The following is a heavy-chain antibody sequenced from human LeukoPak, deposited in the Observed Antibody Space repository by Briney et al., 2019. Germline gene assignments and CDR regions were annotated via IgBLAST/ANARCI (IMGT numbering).Heavy chain of an antibody. Sequence: SSETLSLTCTVSGDAITSDKYYWGWIRQPPGKGLEWIGNIHHSGSTYYSPSLKSRVTISVDTSKNQFSLRLSSVTAADTAVYYCARDKLGSGWYGYYFDYWGQGTLVTVSS. CDR1: GDAITSDKYY. D-gene: IGHD6-19*01. CDR2: IHHSGST. J-gene: IGHJ4*02. CDR3: ARDKLGSGWYGYYFDY. V-gene: IGHV4-39*02.